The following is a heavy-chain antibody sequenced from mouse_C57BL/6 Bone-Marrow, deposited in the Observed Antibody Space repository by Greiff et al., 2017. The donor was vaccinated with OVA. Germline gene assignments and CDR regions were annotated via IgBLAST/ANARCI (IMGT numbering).Heavy chain of an antibody. Sequence: EVQLLQSVAELVRPGASVKLSCTASGFNFKNTYMHWVKQRPEQGLEWIGRIDPANGSTKYAQKFQGKATITADTSSNTAYMQLSSLTTEDTAIYYCASGRYCGVRYYFDDWGTGTTLTVSS. V-gene: IGHV14-3*01. CDR3: ASGRYCGVRYYFDD. CDR2: IDPANGST. D-gene: IGHD2-14*01. J-gene: IGHJ2*01. CDR1: GFNFKNTY.